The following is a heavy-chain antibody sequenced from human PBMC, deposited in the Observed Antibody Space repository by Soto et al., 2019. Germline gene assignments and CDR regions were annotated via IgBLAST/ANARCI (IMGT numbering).Heavy chain of an antibody. D-gene: IGHD1-26*01. Sequence: ASVKVSCKASGGTFSSYAISWVRQAPGQGLEWMGGIIPIFGTANYAQKFQGRVTITADESTSTAYMELSSLRSEDTAVYYCARSYLGSYYFDYWGQGTLVTVSS. CDR2: IIPIFGTA. J-gene: IGHJ4*02. V-gene: IGHV1-69*13. CDR1: GGTFSSYA. CDR3: ARSYLGSYYFDY.